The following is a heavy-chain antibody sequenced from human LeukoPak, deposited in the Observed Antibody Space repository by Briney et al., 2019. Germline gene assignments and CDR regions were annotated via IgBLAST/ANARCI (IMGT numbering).Heavy chain of an antibody. J-gene: IGHJ4*02. CDR2: IKQDGSEK. Sequence: GGSLRLSCAASGFTFSAFGMNWVRQAPGKGLEWVANIKQDGSEKYYVDSVKGRFTISRDNAKNSLYLQLNSLRAEDTAVYYCARARGGYDFDYWGQGTLVTVSS. CDR3: ARARGGYDFDY. D-gene: IGHD5-12*01. V-gene: IGHV3-7*03. CDR1: GFTFSAFG.